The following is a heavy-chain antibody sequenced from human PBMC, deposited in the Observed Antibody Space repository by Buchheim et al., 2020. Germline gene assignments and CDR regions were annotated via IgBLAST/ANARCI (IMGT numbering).Heavy chain of an antibody. CDR1: GFTFSRFW. CDR2: IDEYGTIT. V-gene: IGHV3-74*01. D-gene: IGHD6-25*01. J-gene: IGHJ4*02. CDR3: VRDLVGGSDY. Sequence: EVQLVESGGGLIQPGGSLRLSCAASGFTFSRFWMHWVRLAPGKGLVWVSRIDEYGTITNYADSVKGRFTISRDNARNTLYLQMNSLRVEDTAVYYCVRDLVGGSDYWGQGIL.